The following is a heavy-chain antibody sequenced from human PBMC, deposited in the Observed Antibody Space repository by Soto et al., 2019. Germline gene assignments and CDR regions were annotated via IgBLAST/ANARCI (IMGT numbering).Heavy chain of an antibody. CDR3: AHSGMGWLQLHQFNFDY. CDR2: TYWNDDK. CDR1: GFSLSTIGVG. D-gene: IGHD5-12*01. J-gene: IGHJ4*02. Sequence: SGPTLVNPTQTLTLTCTFSGFSLSTIGVGVGWIRQPPGKALEWLALTYWNDDKRYSPSLKSRLTITKDTSKNQVVLTMTNMDPVDTATYYCAHSGMGWLQLHQFNFDYWGQGTLITVSS. V-gene: IGHV2-5*01.